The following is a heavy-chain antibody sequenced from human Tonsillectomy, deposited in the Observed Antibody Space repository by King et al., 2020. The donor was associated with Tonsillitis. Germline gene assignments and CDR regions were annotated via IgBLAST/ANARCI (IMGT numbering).Heavy chain of an antibody. V-gene: IGHV3-23*04. CDR2: ISGSGGST. J-gene: IGHJ4*02. Sequence: VQLVESGGGLVQPGGSLRLSCAASGFTFSSYAMSWVRQAPGKGLEWVSAISGSGGSTYYADSVKGRFTISRDNSKNTMYLQMNSLRAEETAVYYCAKSEDFVVVISAMWVDYFDYWGQGTLVTVSS. D-gene: IGHD2-15*01. CDR1: GFTFSSYA. CDR3: AKSEDFVVVISAMWVDYFDY.